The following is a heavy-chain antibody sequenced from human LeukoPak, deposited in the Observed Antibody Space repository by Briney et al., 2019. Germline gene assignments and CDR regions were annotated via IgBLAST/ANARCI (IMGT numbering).Heavy chain of an antibody. V-gene: IGHV6-1*01. J-gene: IGHJ5*02. CDR3: ARRLTQYDCFDP. CDR2: TYYRSTWYN. D-gene: IGHD2-2*01. Sequence: SQTLSPTCAISGDSVSSNSVTWNWIRQSPSRGLEWLGRTYYRSTWYNDYAVSVRGRITVNPDTSKNQSSLHLNSVTPEDTAVYYYARRLTQYDCFDPWGQGILVTVSS. CDR1: GDSVSSNSVT.